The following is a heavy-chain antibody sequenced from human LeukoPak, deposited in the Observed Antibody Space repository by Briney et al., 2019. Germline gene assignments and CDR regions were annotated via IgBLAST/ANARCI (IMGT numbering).Heavy chain of an antibody. D-gene: IGHD6-19*01. Sequence: SQTLSLTRAISGDSVSSNSAAWNWTRQSPSRCLEWLGRTYYRSKLYNDYAVSVKSRITINQDTSKNQFSLQLNSVTPEDTAVYYCARDPDYQWLVPLYAFDIWGQGTMVTVSS. CDR2: TYYRSKLYN. J-gene: IGHJ3*02. CDR3: ARDPDYQWLVPLYAFDI. CDR1: GDSVSSNSAA. V-gene: IGHV6-1*01.